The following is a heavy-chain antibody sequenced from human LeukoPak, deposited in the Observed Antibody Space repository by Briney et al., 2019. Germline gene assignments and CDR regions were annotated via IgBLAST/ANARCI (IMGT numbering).Heavy chain of an antibody. J-gene: IGHJ4*02. D-gene: IGHD3-22*01. Sequence: ASVKVSCKVSGYTLTELSMHWVRQAPGKGLEWMGGFDPEDGETIYAQKFQGRVTMTEDTSTDTAYMELSSLRSEDTAVYYCATGGYYDSSGGLNYWGQGALVTVSS. CDR1: GYTLTELS. CDR2: FDPEDGET. V-gene: IGHV1-24*01. CDR3: ATGGYYDSSGGLNY.